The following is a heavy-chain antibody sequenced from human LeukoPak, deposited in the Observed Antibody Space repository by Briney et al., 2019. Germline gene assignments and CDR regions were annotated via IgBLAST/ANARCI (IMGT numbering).Heavy chain of an antibody. D-gene: IGHD3-10*01. CDR2: NRYDGSNK. J-gene: IGHJ4*02. Sequence: GGSLRLSCAASGFTFSSYGMHWVRQAPGKGLEWVAFNRYDGSNKYYADSVKGRFTISRDNSKNTLYLQMNSLRPEDTAVYYCAKDSKRWKTYYYEAGSYYFDYWGQGTRVTVSS. CDR3: AKDSKRWKTYYYEAGSYYFDY. CDR1: GFTFSSYG. V-gene: IGHV3-30*02.